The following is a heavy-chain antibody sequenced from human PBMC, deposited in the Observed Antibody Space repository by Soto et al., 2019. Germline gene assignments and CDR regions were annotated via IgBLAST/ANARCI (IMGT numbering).Heavy chain of an antibody. D-gene: IGHD6-19*01. Sequence: PGGSLRLSCAASGFTFSSYAMSWVRQAPGKGLEWVSAISGSGGSTYYADPVKGRFTISRDNSKNTLYLQMNSLRAEDTAVYYCAKLMGIAVAGTSVDYWGQGTLVTVSS. J-gene: IGHJ4*02. CDR2: ISGSGGST. CDR1: GFTFSSYA. CDR3: AKLMGIAVAGTSVDY. V-gene: IGHV3-23*01.